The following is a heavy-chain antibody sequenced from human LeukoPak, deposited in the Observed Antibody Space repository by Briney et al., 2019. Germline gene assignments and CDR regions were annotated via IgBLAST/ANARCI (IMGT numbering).Heavy chain of an antibody. CDR3: ARGLRLVVAAPYYWFDP. CDR1: GGTFSSYA. D-gene: IGHD2-15*01. J-gene: IGHJ5*02. Sequence: ASVKVSCKASGGTFSSYAISWVRQAPGQGLEWMGRIIPIFGTANYAQKFQGRVTITTDESTSTAYMELSSLRSEDTAVYYCARGLRLVVAAPYYWFDPWGQGTLVTVSS. CDR2: IIPIFGTA. V-gene: IGHV1-69*05.